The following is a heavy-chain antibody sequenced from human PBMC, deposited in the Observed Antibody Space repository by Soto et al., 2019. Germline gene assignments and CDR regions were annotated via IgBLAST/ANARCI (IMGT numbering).Heavy chain of an antibody. V-gene: IGHV3-53*01. CDR3: AREGVGASTPPFDY. D-gene: IGHD1-26*01. CDR1: GFTVSSNY. CDR2: IYSGGST. Sequence: SLRLSCAASGFTVSSNYMSWVRQAPGKGLEWVSVIYSGGSTYYADSVKGRFTISRDNSKNTLYLQMNSLRAEDTAVYYCAREGVGASTPPFDYWGQGTLVTV. J-gene: IGHJ4*02.